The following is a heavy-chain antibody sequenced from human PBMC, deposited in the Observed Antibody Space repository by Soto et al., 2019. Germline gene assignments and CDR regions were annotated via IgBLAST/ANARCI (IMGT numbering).Heavy chain of an antibody. D-gene: IGHD6-13*01. V-gene: IGHV3-30*03. CDR2: ISYDGSNK. J-gene: IGHJ4*02. CDR3: ALIAAAGTSMFDY. Sequence: PGGSLRLSCAASGFTFSSYGMHWVRQAPGKGLEWVAVISYDGSNKYYADSVKGRFTISRDNSKNTLYLQMNSLRAEDTAVYYCALIAAAGTSMFDYWGQGTLVTVSS. CDR1: GFTFSSYG.